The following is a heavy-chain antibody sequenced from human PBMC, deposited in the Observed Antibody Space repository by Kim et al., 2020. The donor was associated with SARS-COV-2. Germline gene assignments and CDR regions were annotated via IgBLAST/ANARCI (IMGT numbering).Heavy chain of an antibody. Sequence: GGSLRLSCAASGFTFSSYGMHWVRQAPGKGLEWVAVISYDGSNKYYADSVKGRFTISRDNSKNTLYLQMNSLRAEDTAVYYCAKDLDTAMGDFDYWGQGTLVTVSS. CDR2: ISYDGSNK. J-gene: IGHJ4*02. CDR3: AKDLDTAMGDFDY. D-gene: IGHD5-18*01. V-gene: IGHV3-30*18. CDR1: GFTFSSYG.